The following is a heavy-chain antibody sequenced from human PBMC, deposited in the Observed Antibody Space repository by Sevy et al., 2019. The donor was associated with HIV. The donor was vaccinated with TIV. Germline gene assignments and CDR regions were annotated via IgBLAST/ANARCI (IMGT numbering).Heavy chain of an antibody. J-gene: IGHJ4*02. D-gene: IGHD2-8*01. Sequence: SETLSLTCAVYGGSFCGYYWSWIRQPPGKGLEWIGEINHTGSTNYNPSLKSRVTISVDTSKNQFSLKLSPVTAADTAVYYCARVPRYCTNGVFYPSDYWGQGTLVTVSS. CDR2: INHTGST. CDR3: ARVPRYCTNGVFYPSDY. V-gene: IGHV4-34*01. CDR1: GGSFCGYY.